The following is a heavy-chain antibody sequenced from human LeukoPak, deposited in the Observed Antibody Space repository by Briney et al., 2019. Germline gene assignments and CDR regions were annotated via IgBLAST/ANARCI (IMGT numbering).Heavy chain of an antibody. CDR1: GFTVTYSY. D-gene: IGHD3-9*01. CDR3: AREARYYDILTGFHNYSGVDV. V-gene: IGHV3-66*01. Sequence: GGSLRLSCAGSGFTVTYSYMAWVRQAPGKGLECVSAIYGTGTTYYADSVKGRFTVSRDSSSNTLHLQMNSLRAEDSAVYYCAREARYYDILTGFHNYSGVDVWGQGTTVTVSS. J-gene: IGHJ6*02. CDR2: IYGTGTT.